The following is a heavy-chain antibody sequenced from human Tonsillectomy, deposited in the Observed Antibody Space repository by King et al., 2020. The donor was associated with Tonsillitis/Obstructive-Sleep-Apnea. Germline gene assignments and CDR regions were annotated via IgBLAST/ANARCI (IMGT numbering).Heavy chain of an antibody. CDR3: ARDTAMVDYHYYGMDV. D-gene: IGHD5-18*01. J-gene: IGHJ6*02. V-gene: IGHV3-21*01. CDR1: GFTFSSYS. Sequence: VQLVESGGGLVKPGGSLRLSCAASGFTFSSYSMNWVRQAPGKGLEWVSSISSSSSYIYYADSVKGRFTISRDNAKNSLYLQMNSLRAEDTAVYYCARDTAMVDYHYYGMDVWGQGTTVTVSS. CDR2: ISSSSSYI.